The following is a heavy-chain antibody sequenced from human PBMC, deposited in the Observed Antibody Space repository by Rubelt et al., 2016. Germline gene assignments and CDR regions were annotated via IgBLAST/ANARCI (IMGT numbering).Heavy chain of an antibody. CDR2: VNHAAVT. CDR1: GGSFSGYS. CDR3: ARGIRYGDLPRDAFDI. Sequence: QVQLQQWGEGLLKPSETLSLTCVVSGGSFSGYSWSWVRQPPEKGLEWIGDVNHAAVTVYSPSLKSQVTISLDTSKNHLSRGVACVTAADTAVDYCARGIRYGDLPRDAFDIWGQGTMVTVSS. J-gene: IGHJ3*02. D-gene: IGHD4-17*01. V-gene: IGHV4-34*02.